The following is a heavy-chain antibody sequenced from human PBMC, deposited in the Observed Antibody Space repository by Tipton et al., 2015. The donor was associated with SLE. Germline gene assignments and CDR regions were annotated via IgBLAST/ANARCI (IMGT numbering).Heavy chain of an antibody. V-gene: IGHV4-61*02. J-gene: IGHJ6*02. CDR1: GGSISSGTYY. Sequence: TLSLTCIVSGGSISSGTYYWSWIRQPAGRGLELIGFFYSSGNTNHNPSLNSRVTISVDTSKNQFSLNLSSVTAADTAVYYCARGGVVATGRDSYYYGLDVWGQGTTVTVSS. CDR2: FYSSGNT. D-gene: IGHD2-21*02. CDR3: ARGGVVATGRDSYYYGLDV.